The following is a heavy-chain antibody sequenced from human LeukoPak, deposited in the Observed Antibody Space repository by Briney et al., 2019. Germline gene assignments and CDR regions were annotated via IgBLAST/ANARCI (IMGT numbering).Heavy chain of an antibody. CDR2: ISSSSSYI. CDR3: ARDMAGANCVDY. D-gene: IGHD4/OR15-4a*01. V-gene: IGHV3-21*01. Sequence: GGSLRLSCAASGFTFSSYSMNWVRQAPGKGLEWVSSISSSSSYIYYADSVKGRFTISRDNAKNSLYLQMNSLRAEDTAVYYCARDMAGANCVDYWGQGTLVTVPS. J-gene: IGHJ4*02. CDR1: GFTFSSYS.